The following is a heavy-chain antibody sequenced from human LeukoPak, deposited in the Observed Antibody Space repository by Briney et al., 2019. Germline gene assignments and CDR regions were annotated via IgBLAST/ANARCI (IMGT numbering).Heavy chain of an antibody. D-gene: IGHD6-6*01. J-gene: IGHJ6*03. CDR2: ITWNGGST. CDR1: GFTFDDYG. V-gene: IGHV3-20*04. CDR3: ARATSSSGYYYYYMDV. Sequence: GGSLRLSCAASGFTFDDYGMSWVRQAPGKGLEWVSGITWNGGSTGYADSVKGRFTIPRDNAKNSLYLQMNSLRDEDTALYYCARATSSSGYYYYYMDVWGKGTTVTVSS.